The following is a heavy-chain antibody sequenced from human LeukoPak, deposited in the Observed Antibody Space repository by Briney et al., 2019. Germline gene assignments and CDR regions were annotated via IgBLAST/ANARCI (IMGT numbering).Heavy chain of an antibody. V-gene: IGHV4-59*08. D-gene: IGHD4-23*01. CDR3: AGYGGNSDAFDI. CDR1: GGSISSYY. Sequence: KPSETLSLTCTVSGGSISSYYWSWIRQPPGKGLEWIGYICCSGSTNYNPSLKSRVTISVDTSKNQFSLKLSSVTAADTAVYYCAGYGGNSDAFDIWGQGTMVTVSS. J-gene: IGHJ3*02. CDR2: ICCSGST.